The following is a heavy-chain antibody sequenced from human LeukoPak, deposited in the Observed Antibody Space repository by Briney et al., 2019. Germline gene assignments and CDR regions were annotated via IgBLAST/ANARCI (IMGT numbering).Heavy chain of an antibody. CDR1: GYTFTGYY. D-gene: IGHD3-3*01. Sequence: ASVKVSCKASGYTFTGYYMHWVRQAPGQGLEWMGIINPSGGSTSYAQKFQGRVTMTRDTSTSTVYMELSSLRSEDTAVYYCARGYCSSTSCEQIGRHLRFLEWLFPAFDYWGQGTLVTVSS. CDR2: INPSGGST. V-gene: IGHV1-46*03. J-gene: IGHJ4*02. CDR3: ARGYCSSTSCEQIGRHLRFLEWLFPAFDY.